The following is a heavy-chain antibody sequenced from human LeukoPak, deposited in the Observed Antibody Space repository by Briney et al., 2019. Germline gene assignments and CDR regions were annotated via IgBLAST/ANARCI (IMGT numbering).Heavy chain of an antibody. CDR1: GVSLSSHG. CDR2: IWSDGSSE. D-gene: IGHD1-1*01. CDR3: ARDRGNDFLDY. J-gene: IGHJ4*02. Sequence: GRSLRISCVVSGVSLSSHGIHWVRQAPGKGLEWVAFIWSDGSSEYYADSVKGRFTVSRDNSKNTVYLQINGLRVEDTAVYHCARDRGNDFLDYWGQGTLVTVSS. V-gene: IGHV3-33*01.